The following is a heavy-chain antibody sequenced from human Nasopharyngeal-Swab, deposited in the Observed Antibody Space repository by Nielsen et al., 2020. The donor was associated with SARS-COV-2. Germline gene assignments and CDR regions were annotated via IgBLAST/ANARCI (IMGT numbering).Heavy chain of an antibody. Sequence: VRQAPGKGLEWVANIKQDGGEKYYVDSVKGRFTISRDNAKNSLYLQMNSLRAEDTGVYYRARNGTAYYDCWRGYYYYFDYWGKGTLVTVSS. V-gene: IGHV3-7*01. CDR3: ARNGTAYYDCWRGYYYYFDY. CDR2: IKQDGGEK. J-gene: IGHJ4*02. D-gene: IGHD3-3*01.